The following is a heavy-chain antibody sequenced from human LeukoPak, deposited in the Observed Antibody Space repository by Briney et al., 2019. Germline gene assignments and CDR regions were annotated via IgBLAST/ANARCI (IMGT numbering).Heavy chain of an antibody. V-gene: IGHV1-2*06. J-gene: IGHJ3*02. Sequence: AASVKVSCKASGYTFTGYYMHWVRQAPGQGLEWMGRINPNSGGTNYAQKFQGRVTMTRDTSISTAYMELSRLRSDDTAVYYCAIGRASAPAFDIWGQGTMVTVSS. CDR1: GYTFTGYY. CDR3: AIGRASAPAFDI. D-gene: IGHD5-12*01. CDR2: INPNSGGT.